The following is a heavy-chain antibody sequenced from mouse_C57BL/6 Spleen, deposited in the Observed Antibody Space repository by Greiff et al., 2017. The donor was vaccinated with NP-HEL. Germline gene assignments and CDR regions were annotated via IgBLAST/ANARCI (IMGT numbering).Heavy chain of an antibody. Sequence: QVQLQQPGTELVKPGASVKLSCKASGYTFTSYWMHWVQQRPGQGLEWIGNINPSNGGTNYNEKFKSKATLTVDKSSSTAYMQLSSLTSEDSAVYYCASGDYDESYWYFDVWGTGTTVTVSS. D-gene: IGHD2-4*01. CDR3: ASGDYDESYWYFDV. V-gene: IGHV1-53*01. CDR2: INPSNGGT. CDR1: GYTFTSYW. J-gene: IGHJ1*03.